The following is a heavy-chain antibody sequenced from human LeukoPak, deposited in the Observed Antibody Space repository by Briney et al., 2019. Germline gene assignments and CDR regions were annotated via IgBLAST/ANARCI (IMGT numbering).Heavy chain of an antibody. Sequence: PGGSLRLSCAASGFTFSSYSMNWVRQAPGKGLEWVSSISSSSSYIYYADSVKGRFTISRDNSKNTLYLQMNSLRVEDTAVYYCARVLVASGTYDAFDIWGQGTMVTVSS. CDR1: GFTFSSYS. CDR3: ARVLVASGTYDAFDI. J-gene: IGHJ3*02. CDR2: ISSSSSYI. V-gene: IGHV3-21*01. D-gene: IGHD1-26*01.